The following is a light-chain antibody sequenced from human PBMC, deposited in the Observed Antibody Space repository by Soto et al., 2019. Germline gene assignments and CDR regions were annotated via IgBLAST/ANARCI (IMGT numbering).Light chain of an antibody. Sequence: QPVLTQPPSVSGAPGQRVTISCTGSSSNIGAGYDVHWYLQLPGSAPRLLIYGNTNRPSGVPDRFSGSRSGTSGSLAITGLQADDEADYYCQSYDNSLSSGVFGGGTKLTVL. CDR1: SSNIGAGYD. J-gene: IGLJ3*02. V-gene: IGLV1-40*01. CDR3: QSYDNSLSSGV. CDR2: GNT.